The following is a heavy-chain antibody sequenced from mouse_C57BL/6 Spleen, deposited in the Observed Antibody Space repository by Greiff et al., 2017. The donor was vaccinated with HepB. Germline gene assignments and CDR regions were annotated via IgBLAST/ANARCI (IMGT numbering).Heavy chain of an antibody. D-gene: IGHD2-3*01. CDR1: GYTFTDYY. CDR3: ARSGYDGYYGYFDY. V-gene: IGHV1-26*01. Sequence: EVQLQQSGPELVKPGASVKISCKASGYTFTDYYMNWVKQSHGKSLEWIGDINPNNGGTSYNQKFKGKATLTVDKSSSTAYMELRSLTSEDSAVYYCARSGYDGYYGYFDYWGQGTTLTVSS. J-gene: IGHJ2*01. CDR2: INPNNGGT.